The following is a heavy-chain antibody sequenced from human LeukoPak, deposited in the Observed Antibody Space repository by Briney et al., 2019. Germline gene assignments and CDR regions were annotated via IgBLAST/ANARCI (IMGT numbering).Heavy chain of an antibody. CDR3: ARNDGHFRQY. Sequence: GGSLRLSCAASGFTFSNYLMSWVRQAPGKGLEWVANIKQDGSEKYYVDSVKGRFTISRDNAKNSLYLQMNSLRAEDTAVYYCARNDGHFRQYWGQGTLVTVSS. J-gene: IGHJ4*02. CDR1: GFTFSNYL. CDR2: IKQDGSEK. V-gene: IGHV3-7*01.